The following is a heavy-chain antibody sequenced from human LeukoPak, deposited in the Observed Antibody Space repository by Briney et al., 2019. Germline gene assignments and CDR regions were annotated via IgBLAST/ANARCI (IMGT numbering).Heavy chain of an antibody. CDR1: GFTFSSSA. J-gene: IGHJ4*02. CDR3: AREGEGGATDY. Sequence: GGSLRLSCAASGFTFSSSAMNWVRQAPGKGLEWVSTISGTGGTTYYTDSVKDRFTISRDNSKNTLYLQMNSLKAEDTAVYYCAREGEGGATDYWGQGTLVTVSS. CDR2: ISGTGGTT. V-gene: IGHV3-23*01. D-gene: IGHD3-16*01.